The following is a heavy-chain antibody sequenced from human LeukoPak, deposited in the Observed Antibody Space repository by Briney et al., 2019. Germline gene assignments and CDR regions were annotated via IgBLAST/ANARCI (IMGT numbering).Heavy chain of an antibody. D-gene: IGHD3-10*01. CDR3: ARDHGSGSYWEGFDP. V-gene: IGHV3-7*01. CDR1: GFTFSSYW. J-gene: IGHJ5*02. Sequence: TGGSLRLSCAASGFTFSSYWMSWVRQAPGKGLEWVANIKKDGSEKYYVDSVKGRFTISRDNAKNSLSLQMTSLRVEDTAVYYCARDHGSGSYWEGFDPWGQGTLVTVSS. CDR2: IKKDGSEK.